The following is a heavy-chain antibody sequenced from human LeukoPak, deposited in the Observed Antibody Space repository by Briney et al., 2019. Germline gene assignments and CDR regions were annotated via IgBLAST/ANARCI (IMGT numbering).Heavy chain of an antibody. CDR3: ARSDNSDSSGWYNYYYMDV. V-gene: IGHV4-59*01. Sequence: SETLSLTCTVSGGSISTYYWNWIRQPPGKGLEWIGYIFYSGSTNYNPSLKSRVTISVDTSKNHFSPKLRSVTAADTAVYYCARSDNSDSSGWYNYYYMDVWGKGATVTVSS. CDR1: GGSISTYY. D-gene: IGHD6-19*01. J-gene: IGHJ6*03. CDR2: IFYSGST.